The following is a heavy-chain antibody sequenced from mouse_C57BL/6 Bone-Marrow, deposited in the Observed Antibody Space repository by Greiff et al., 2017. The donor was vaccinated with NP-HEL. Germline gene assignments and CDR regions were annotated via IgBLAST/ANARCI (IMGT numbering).Heavy chain of an antibody. CDR2: INPSTGGT. V-gene: IGHV1-42*01. Sequence: DVQLQESGPELVKPGASVKISCKASGYSFTGYYMNWVKQSPEKSLEWIGEINPSTGGTTYNQKFKAKATLTVDKSSSTAYMQLKSLTSEDSAVYYCARQYYGSSYGYWGQGTTLTVSS. CDR3: ARQYYGSSYGY. J-gene: IGHJ2*01. CDR1: GYSFTGYY. D-gene: IGHD1-1*01.